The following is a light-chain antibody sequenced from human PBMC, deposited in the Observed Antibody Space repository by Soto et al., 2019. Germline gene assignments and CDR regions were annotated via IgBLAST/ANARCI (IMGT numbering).Light chain of an antibody. CDR2: DVS. CDR1: SSDVGGYNY. CDR3: SSYTSSSTLLYV. J-gene: IGLJ1*01. V-gene: IGLV2-14*01. Sequence: QSALTQPASVSGSPGHSITISCTGTSSDVGGYNYVSWYQQHPGKAPKLMIYDVSNRPSGVSNRFSGSKSGNTASLTISGLQAEEAADYYCSSYTSSSTLLYVFGTGTKLTVL.